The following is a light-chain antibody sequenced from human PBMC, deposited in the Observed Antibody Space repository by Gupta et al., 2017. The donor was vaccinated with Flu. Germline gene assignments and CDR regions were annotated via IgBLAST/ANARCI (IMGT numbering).Light chain of an antibody. V-gene: IGLV4-60*03. J-gene: IGLJ3*02. Sequence: QPVLPHSSSASASLGSSVKVTCTLSSGHSTYTIAWHQQQPGKAPRYLMKLEGSGNYNKGSGVPDRFSGSSSGADRYLTISNLQAEDEADYYCETWDSNIRVFGGGTKLTAL. CDR2: LEGSGNY. CDR3: ETWDSNIRV. CDR1: SGHSTYT.